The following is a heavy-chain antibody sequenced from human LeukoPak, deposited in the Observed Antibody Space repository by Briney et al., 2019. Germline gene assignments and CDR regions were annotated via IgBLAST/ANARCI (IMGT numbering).Heavy chain of an antibody. Sequence: SETLSLTCAVYGGSFSGYYWSWIRQPPGKGLEWIGEINHSGSTNYNPSLKSRVTISVDKSKNQFSLKLSSVTAADTAVYSCARDNYGDAGNWFDPWGQGTLVTVSS. V-gene: IGHV4-34*01. CDR2: INHSGST. J-gene: IGHJ5*02. CDR1: GGSFSGYY. CDR3: ARDNYGDAGNWFDP. D-gene: IGHD4-17*01.